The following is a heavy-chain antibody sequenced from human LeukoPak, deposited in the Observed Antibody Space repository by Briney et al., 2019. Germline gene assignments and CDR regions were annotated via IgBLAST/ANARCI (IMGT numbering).Heavy chain of an antibody. J-gene: IGHJ4*02. CDR3: ARADLRRYSLDY. V-gene: IGHV3-13*01. D-gene: IGHD5-18*01. CDR1: GFTFSSYD. CDR2: IGTAGDT. Sequence: GGSLRLSCAASGFTFSSYDMHWVRQTTGRGLEWVSGIGTAGDTYSPGSVKGRFTISRENAKNSLYLQMNSLRAGDTAVYYCARADLRRYSLDYWGQGTLVTVSS.